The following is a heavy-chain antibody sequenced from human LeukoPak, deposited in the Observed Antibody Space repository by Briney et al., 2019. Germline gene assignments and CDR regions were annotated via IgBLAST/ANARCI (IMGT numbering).Heavy chain of an antibody. V-gene: IGHV3-13*01. D-gene: IGHD3-22*01. CDR3: ARGYYYDSSGYYQTYFDY. Sequence: PGGSLRLSCAASGFTFSSYDMHWVRQATGKGLEWVSAIGTAGGTYYPGSVKGRFTISRENAKNSLYLQMNSLRAEDTAVYYCARGYYYDSSGYYQTYFDYWGQGTLVTVSS. CDR2: IGTAGGT. CDR1: GFTFSSYD. J-gene: IGHJ4*02.